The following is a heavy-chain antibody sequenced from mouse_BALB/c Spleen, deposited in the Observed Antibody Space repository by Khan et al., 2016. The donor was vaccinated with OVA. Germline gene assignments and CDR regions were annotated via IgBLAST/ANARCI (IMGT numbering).Heavy chain of an antibody. V-gene: IGHV3-2*02. CDR2: ISYSGNT. J-gene: IGHJ2*01. CDR3: ARGDGGDVDD. CDR1: GYSITTDYA. D-gene: IGHD2-3*01. Sequence: EVQLQESGPGLVTPSQSLSLTCTVTGYSITTDYAWNWIRQFPGTNLEWMGFISYSGNTKYNPSLNSRLSITRATSKNQFFLQLKSVTTEDKARYYGARGDGGDVDDWGKGTTRTVSS.